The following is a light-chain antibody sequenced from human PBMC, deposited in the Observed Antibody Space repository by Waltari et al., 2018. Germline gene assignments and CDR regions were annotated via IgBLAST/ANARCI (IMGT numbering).Light chain of an antibody. CDR1: TSTFGGNNS. Sequence: SALTHPAPVLGPPGSPTPIPCTGTTSTFGGNNSVPCDKHHPGKVPNSIIFEARKRPSGVSNRFCGSKSGNTASLTVSGLQTEDEADYYCSSFTTSSTVVFGGGTKLTVL. CDR2: EAR. J-gene: IGLJ2*01. V-gene: IGLV2-14*01. CDR3: SSFTTSSTVV.